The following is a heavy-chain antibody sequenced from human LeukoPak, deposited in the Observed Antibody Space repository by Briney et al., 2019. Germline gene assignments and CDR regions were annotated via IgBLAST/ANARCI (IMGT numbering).Heavy chain of an antibody. J-gene: IGHJ6*02. CDR1: GGTFSSYA. CDR3: ARELDYGDYDYYYYYGMDV. V-gene: IGHV1-69*04. CDR2: IIPILGIA. Sequence: GASVKVSCKASGGTFSSYAIGWVRQAPGQGLEWMGRIIPILGIANYAQKFQGRVTITADKSTSTAYMELSSLRSEDTAVYYCARELDYGDYDYYYYYGMDVWGQGTTVTVSS. D-gene: IGHD4-17*01.